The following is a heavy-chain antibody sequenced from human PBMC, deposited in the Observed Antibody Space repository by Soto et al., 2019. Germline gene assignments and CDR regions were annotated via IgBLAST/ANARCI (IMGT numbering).Heavy chain of an antibody. V-gene: IGHV4-61*08. CDR3: ARVNRGDFSFDY. CDR1: GGSISSGDYS. J-gene: IGHJ4*02. Sequence: PSETLSLTCPVSGGSISSGDYSWSWIRQPPGKGLEWIGYIYYSGSTNYNPSLKSRVTISVDTSKNQFSLKLSSVTAADTAVYYCARVNRGDFSFDYWGQGTLVTVSS. D-gene: IGHD4-17*01. CDR2: IYYSGST.